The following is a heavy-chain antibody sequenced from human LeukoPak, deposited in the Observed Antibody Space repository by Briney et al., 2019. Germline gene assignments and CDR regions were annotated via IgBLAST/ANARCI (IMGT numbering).Heavy chain of an antibody. CDR1: GGSISSSSYY. CDR2: IYHSGST. D-gene: IGHD3-16*02. Sequence: SETLSLTCTVSGGSISSSSYYWGWIRQPPGKGLEWIGEIYHSGSTNYNPSLKSRVTISVDKSKNQFSLKLSSVTAADTAVYYCARVYYDYVWGSYRYDSWGQGTLVTVSS. J-gene: IGHJ4*02. V-gene: IGHV4-39*07. CDR3: ARVYYDYVWGSYRYDS.